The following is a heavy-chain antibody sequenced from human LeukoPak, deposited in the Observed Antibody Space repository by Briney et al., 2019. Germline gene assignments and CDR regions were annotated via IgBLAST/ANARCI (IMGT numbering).Heavy chain of an antibody. CDR1: GFTFSSYA. V-gene: IGHV3-23*01. J-gene: IGHJ4*02. CDR2: ISGSGGST. Sequence: GGSLRLSCAASGFTFSSYAMSWVRQAPGKGLEWVSAISGSGGSTYYAGSVKGRFTISRDNSKNTLYLQMNSLRAEDTAVYYCAKGRGYSYGTPFDYWGQGTLVTVSS. CDR3: AKGRGYSYGTPFDY. D-gene: IGHD5-18*01.